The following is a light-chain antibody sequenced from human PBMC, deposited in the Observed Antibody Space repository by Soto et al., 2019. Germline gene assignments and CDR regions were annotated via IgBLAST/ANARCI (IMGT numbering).Light chain of an antibody. CDR3: SSYTSSSTLLYV. Sequence: QSVLTQPPSVSGSPGQSVTISCTGTSSDFNNYNRVSWYQRPPGTGPKLIIFEVNNRPSGVPDRFSGSKSGNTASLTISGLQAEDEADYYCSSYTSSSTLLYVFGTGTKVTVL. J-gene: IGLJ1*01. CDR2: EVN. V-gene: IGLV2-18*02. CDR1: SSDFNNYNR.